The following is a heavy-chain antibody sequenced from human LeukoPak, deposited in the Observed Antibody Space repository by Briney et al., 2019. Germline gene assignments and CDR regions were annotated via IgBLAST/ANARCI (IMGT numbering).Heavy chain of an antibody. J-gene: IGHJ4*02. CDR2: ISYDGSNK. Sequence: GGSLRLSCAASGFTFSSYGMHWVRQAPGKGLEWVAVISYDGSNKYYADSVKGRFTISRDNSKNTLYLQMNSLRAEDTAVYYCAKDLTFGAEKQWEPDYWGQGTLVTVSS. V-gene: IGHV3-30*18. D-gene: IGHD3-3*01. CDR1: GFTFSSYG. CDR3: AKDLTFGAEKQWEPDY.